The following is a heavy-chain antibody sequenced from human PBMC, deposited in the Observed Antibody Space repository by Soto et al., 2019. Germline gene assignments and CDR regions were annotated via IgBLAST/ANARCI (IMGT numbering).Heavy chain of an antibody. D-gene: IGHD3-3*01. CDR2: IYWDDDK. V-gene: IGHV2-5*02. J-gene: IGHJ5*02. CDR1: GFSLSTSGVG. CDR3: AHYYDFWSGYYFNWFDP. Sequence: QITLKESGPTLVKPTQTLTLTCTFSGFSLSTSGVGVGWIRQPPGKALEWLALIYWDDDKRYSPSLKSRLTITKDTSKNQVVLTMTNMDPVDTATYYCAHYYDFWSGYYFNWFDPWGQGPLVTVSS.